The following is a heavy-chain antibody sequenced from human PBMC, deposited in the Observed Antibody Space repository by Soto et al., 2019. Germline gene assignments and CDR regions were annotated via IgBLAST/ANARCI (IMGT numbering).Heavy chain of an antibody. CDR2: INAGNGNT. J-gene: IGHJ6*02. CDR3: ACSRWAPGERYYYYGMDV. CDR1: GYTFTSYA. D-gene: IGHD2-2*01. Sequence: QVQLVQSGAEVKKPGASVKVSCKASGYTFTSYAMHWVRQAPGQRLEWMGWINAGNGNTKYSQKFQGRVTITRDTSASTAYMELSSLRSEDTAVYYCACSRWAPGERYYYYGMDVWSQGTTVTVSS. V-gene: IGHV1-3*01.